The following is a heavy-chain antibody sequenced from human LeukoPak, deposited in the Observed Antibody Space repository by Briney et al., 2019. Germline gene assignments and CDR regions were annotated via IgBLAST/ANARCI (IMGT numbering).Heavy chain of an antibody. CDR3: ARGAPRGYYDSSGYDY. Sequence: SETLSLTCTVSGGSISSGDYYWSWIRQPPGKGLEWIGYIYYSGSTYYNPSLKSRVTISVDTSKNQFSLKLSSVTAADTAVYYCARGAPRGYYDSSGYDYWGQGTLVTVSS. CDR1: GGSISSGDYY. CDR2: IYYSGST. J-gene: IGHJ4*02. V-gene: IGHV4-30-4*01. D-gene: IGHD3-22*01.